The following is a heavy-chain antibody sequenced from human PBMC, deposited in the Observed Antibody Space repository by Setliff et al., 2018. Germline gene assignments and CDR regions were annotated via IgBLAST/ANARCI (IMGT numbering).Heavy chain of an antibody. CDR3: ARGRGSYYYYMDV. Sequence: ASVKVSCKVSGYTLTELSMHWVRQAPGKGLEWMGGFDPEDGETLYAQKIQGRVTMTEDTATDTAYMELSRLRSDDTAVDYCARGRGSYYYYMDVWGKGTTVTSP. CDR2: FDPEDGET. D-gene: IGHD1-26*01. CDR1: GYTLTELS. J-gene: IGHJ6*03. V-gene: IGHV1-24*01.